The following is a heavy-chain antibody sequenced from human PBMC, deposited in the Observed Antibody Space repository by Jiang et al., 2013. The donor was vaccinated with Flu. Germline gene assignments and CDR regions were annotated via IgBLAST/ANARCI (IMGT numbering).Heavy chain of an antibody. D-gene: IGHD6-19*01. V-gene: IGHV3-48*01. J-gene: IGHJ4*02. Sequence: VQLLESGGGLVQPGGSLRLSCAASGFTFSSYSMNWVRQAPGKGLEWVSYISSSSSTIYYADSVKGRFTISRDNANNSLYLQMNSLRAEDTAVYYCARDRGSGWFLYYFDYWGQGTLVTVSS. CDR2: ISSSSSTI. CDR3: ARDRGSGWFLYYFDY. CDR1: GFTFSSYS.